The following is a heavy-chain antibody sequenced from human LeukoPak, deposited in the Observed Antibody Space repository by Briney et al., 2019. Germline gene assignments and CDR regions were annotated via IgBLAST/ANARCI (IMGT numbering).Heavy chain of an antibody. CDR1: GFTVSSNY. CDR3: AKSQDGGRLFHFDY. J-gene: IGHJ4*02. D-gene: IGHD1-26*01. CDR2: IYSGGYT. Sequence: GGSLRLSCAVSGFTVSSNYMSWVRQAPGKGLEWVSIIYSGGYTFYADSVKGRFTISRDNSKNTLYLQMNSLRAEDTAVYFCAKSQDGGRLFHFDYWGQGTLVTVSS. V-gene: IGHV3-53*01.